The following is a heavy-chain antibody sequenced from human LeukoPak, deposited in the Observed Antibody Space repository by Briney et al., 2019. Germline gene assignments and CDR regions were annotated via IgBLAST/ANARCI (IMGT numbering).Heavy chain of an antibody. CDR1: GGSFSGYY. CDR2: INHSGST. J-gene: IGHJ4*02. CDR3: ASAGTRGYYYFDY. D-gene: IGHD3-10*01. V-gene: IGHV4-34*01. Sequence: TSETLSLTCAVYGGSFSGYYWSWIRQPPGKGLEWIGEINHSGSTNYNPSLKSRVTISVDTSKNQFSLKLSSVTAADTAVYYCASAGTRGYYYFDYWGQGTLDTVSS.